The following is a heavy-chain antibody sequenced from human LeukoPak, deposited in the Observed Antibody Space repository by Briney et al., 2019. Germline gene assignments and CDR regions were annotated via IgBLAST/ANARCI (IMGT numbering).Heavy chain of an antibody. J-gene: IGHJ4*02. CDR3: ARKSDSLMLRGGDC. Sequence: GGSLRLSCAASEFSVSSDYMTWVRQAPGKGLECVSIIYSGGTTYYADSVRGRFTISRDNSKNTLYLQMDRLRVEDTAVYYCARKSDSLMLRGGDCWGQGTLVTVSS. CDR2: IYSGGTT. D-gene: IGHD3-10*01. CDR1: EFSVSSDY. V-gene: IGHV3-66*01.